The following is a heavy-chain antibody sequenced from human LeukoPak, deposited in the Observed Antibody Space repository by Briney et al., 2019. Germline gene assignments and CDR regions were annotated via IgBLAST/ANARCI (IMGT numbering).Heavy chain of an antibody. V-gene: IGHV3-23*01. CDR3: AKWIRVATTYFDY. CDR1: GFSFNNYA. J-gene: IGHJ4*02. Sequence: PGGSLRLSCAVSGFSFNNYAMSCVRQAPGRGLEWVSTLTESGSTYYADSVKGRFTMSRDNSKNTLSLQMNTLRAEDTAEYYCAKWIRVATTYFDYWGQGALVTISS. D-gene: IGHD5-24*01. CDR2: LTESGST.